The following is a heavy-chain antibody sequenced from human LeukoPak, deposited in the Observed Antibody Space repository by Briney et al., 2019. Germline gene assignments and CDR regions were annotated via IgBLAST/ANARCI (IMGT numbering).Heavy chain of an antibody. J-gene: IGHJ4*02. D-gene: IGHD3-9*01. CDR3: ARVRYYDILTGYYGLAFDY. Sequence: SETLSLTCTVSGGSISSYYWSWIRQPPGKGLEWIGYIYYSGSTNYNPSLKSRVTISVDTSKNQFSLKLSSVTAAGTAVYYCARVRYYDILTGYYGLAFDYWGQGTLVTVSS. V-gene: IGHV4-59*01. CDR2: IYYSGST. CDR1: GGSISSYY.